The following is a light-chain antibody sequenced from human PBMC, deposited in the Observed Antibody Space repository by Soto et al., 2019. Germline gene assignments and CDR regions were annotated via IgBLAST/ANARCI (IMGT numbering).Light chain of an antibody. V-gene: IGKV1-5*03. Sequence: DIQMTQSPSTLSASVGDRVNITCRASQSVSSWLAWYQQKPGEAPKLLMYKASTLDSGVPSRFSGSGSGTEFTLTISSLQPDDFATYYCQHYNSYSEAFGQGTKVELK. J-gene: IGKJ1*01. CDR3: QHYNSYSEA. CDR2: KAS. CDR1: QSVSSW.